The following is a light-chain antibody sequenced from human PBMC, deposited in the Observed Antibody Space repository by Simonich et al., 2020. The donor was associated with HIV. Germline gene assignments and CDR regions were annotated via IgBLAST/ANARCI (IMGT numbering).Light chain of an antibody. CDR3: QQSFSTPFT. Sequence: DIKMTQSPSSLSASVSDRDTITCRASQSISTYLNWYQQKPGKAPKLLIYAASSLQSGVPSRFSSIGSGTDFILTISSLQPEDFATYYCQQSFSTPFTFGPGTKVDIK. CDR2: AAS. J-gene: IGKJ3*01. V-gene: IGKV1-39*01. CDR1: QSISTY.